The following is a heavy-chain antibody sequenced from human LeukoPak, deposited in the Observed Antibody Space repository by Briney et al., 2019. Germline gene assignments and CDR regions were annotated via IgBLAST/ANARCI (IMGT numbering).Heavy chain of an antibody. J-gene: IGHJ3*02. CDR2: IIPIFGTA. CDR1: GGTFSSYA. Sequence: SVKVSCKASGGTFSSYAISWVRQAPGQGLEWMGGIIPIFGTANYAQKFQGRVTITADKSTSTAYVELSSLRSEDTAVYYCARGWRGDYDAFDIWGQGTMVTVSS. D-gene: IGHD4-17*01. CDR3: ARGWRGDYDAFDI. V-gene: IGHV1-69*06.